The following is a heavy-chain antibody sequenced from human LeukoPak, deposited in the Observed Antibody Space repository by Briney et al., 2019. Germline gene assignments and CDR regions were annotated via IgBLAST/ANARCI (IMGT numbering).Heavy chain of an antibody. CDR3: TRAASYCSSTSCYRGYYYYGMDV. Sequence: GRSLRLSCAASGFTFSSYAMSWVRQAPGKGLEWVGFIRSKAYGGTTEYAASVKGRFTISRDDSKSIAYLQMNSLKTEDTAVYYCTRAASYCSSTSCYRGYYYYGMDVWGQGTTVTVSS. D-gene: IGHD2-2*02. CDR2: IRSKAYGGTT. CDR1: GFTFSSYA. V-gene: IGHV3-49*04. J-gene: IGHJ6*02.